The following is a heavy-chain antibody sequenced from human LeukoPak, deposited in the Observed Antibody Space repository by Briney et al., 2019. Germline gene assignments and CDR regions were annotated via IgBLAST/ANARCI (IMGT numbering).Heavy chain of an antibody. J-gene: IGHJ4*02. Sequence: SETLSLACTVSGVSISSSSHYWGWIRQPPGKGLEWIGSIYYSGSTYYNPSLKSRVTISVDTSKNQFSLKLRSVTAADTAVYYCGRAPIDRSCNSGFDCWGEGTLVTVSS. D-gene: IGHD2/OR15-2a*01. CDR1: GVSISSSSHY. CDR2: IYYSGST. CDR3: GRAPIDRSCNSGFDC. V-gene: IGHV4-39*01.